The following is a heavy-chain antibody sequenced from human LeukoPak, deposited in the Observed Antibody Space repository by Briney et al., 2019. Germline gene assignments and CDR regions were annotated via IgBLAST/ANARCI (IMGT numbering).Heavy chain of an antibody. CDR3: ARDIANCHGDVCYNIRFDV. D-gene: IGHD2-21*01. CDR2: IKKDGTEK. V-gene: IGHV3-7*01. Sequence: QAGGSLRLSCAASGFTFSSYWMSWVRQAPGKGLEWVANIKKDGTEKKYVDSVKGRFTISRDDAKNSVFLHMHSLRAEDTAVYFCARDIANCHGDVCYNIRFDVWGQGALVTVSS. CDR1: GFTFSSYW. J-gene: IGHJ5*02.